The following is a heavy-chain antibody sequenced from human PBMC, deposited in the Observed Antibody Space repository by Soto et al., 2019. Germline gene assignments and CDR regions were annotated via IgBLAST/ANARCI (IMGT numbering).Heavy chain of an antibody. J-gene: IGHJ4*02. CDR1: GITFDDFA. CDR2: INWDGDFI. D-gene: IGHD3-3*01. Sequence: EVQLVESGGGLVQPGRSLRLSCAASGITFDDFAMHWVRQAPGKGLEWVSGINWDGDFIDYADSVKGRLTISRDKAQNSLYLQMTNLGREDTALYFCALGSSSSFYGLTYWGQGTLVTVSS. V-gene: IGHV3-9*01. CDR3: ALGSSSSFYGLTY.